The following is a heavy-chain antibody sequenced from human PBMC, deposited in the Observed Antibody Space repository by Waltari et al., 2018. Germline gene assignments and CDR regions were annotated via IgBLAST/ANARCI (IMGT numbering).Heavy chain of an antibody. CDR3: ARSRVTARFYYYYMDV. J-gene: IGHJ6*03. V-gene: IGHV4-59*01. D-gene: IGHD5-18*01. Sequence: QVQLQESGSGLLKPSETLSLTCAVSRGSISTYYWSWIRQPPGKGLEWIGNIHYSGTTKYNPSLESRVTISLDTSKNQFSLKLSSVTAADTAVYYCARSRVTARFYYYYMDVWGRGTTVAVSS. CDR2: IHYSGTT. CDR1: RGSISTYY.